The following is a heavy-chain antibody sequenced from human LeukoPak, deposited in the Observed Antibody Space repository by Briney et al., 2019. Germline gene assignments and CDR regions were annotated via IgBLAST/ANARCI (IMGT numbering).Heavy chain of an antibody. CDR3: ARDRGYGDYGTYDAFDI. V-gene: IGHV1-2*02. CDR1: GYTFTGYY. D-gene: IGHD4-17*01. Sequence: ASVKVSCKASGYTFTGYYMHWVRQAPGQGLEWMGWIDPNSGGTNYAQKFQGRVTMTRDTSISTAYMELSRLRSDDTAVYYCARDRGYGDYGTYDAFDIWGQGTMVTVSS. J-gene: IGHJ3*02. CDR2: IDPNSGGT.